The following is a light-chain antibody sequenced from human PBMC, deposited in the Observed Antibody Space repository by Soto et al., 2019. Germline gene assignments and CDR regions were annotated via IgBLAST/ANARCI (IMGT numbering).Light chain of an antibody. CDR2: KVS. CDR1: SSDVGGYNF. Sequence: QSALTQPPSASGSPGQSVTISCTGTSSDVGGYNFVSWYQQHPGKAPKLMIYKVSERPSGVPDRFSGSKSGNTASLTVSGLQAEDEADYYCSSYAGSNIVVFGGGTQLTVL. J-gene: IGLJ2*01. CDR3: SSYAGSNIVV. V-gene: IGLV2-8*01.